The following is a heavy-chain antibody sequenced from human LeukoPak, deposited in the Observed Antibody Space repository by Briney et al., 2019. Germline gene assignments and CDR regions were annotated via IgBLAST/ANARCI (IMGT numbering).Heavy chain of an antibody. D-gene: IGHD6-13*01. Sequence: SQTLSVTCAVSGGSISSGGYSWSWIRQPPGKGLEWIGYIYHSGSTYYNPSLKSRVTISVDRSKNQFSLKLSSVTAADTAVYYCARGIAAAGFDYWGQGTLVTVSS. CDR1: GGSISSGGYS. V-gene: IGHV4-30-2*01. CDR2: IYHSGST. J-gene: IGHJ4*02. CDR3: ARGIAAAGFDY.